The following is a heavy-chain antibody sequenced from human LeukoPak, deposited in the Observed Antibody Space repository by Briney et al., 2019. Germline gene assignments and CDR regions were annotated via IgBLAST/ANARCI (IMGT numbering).Heavy chain of an antibody. Sequence: ESLKISCKGSGYSFTTYWIGWVRQMPGKGLEWVGIIYPRDSDTRYSPSFQGQVTISADKSISTAYLQWSRLKASDSAIYYCVRLGSSGWFEYWGQGTLVTVSS. D-gene: IGHD3-22*01. J-gene: IGHJ5*01. CDR3: VRLGSSGWFEY. CDR2: IYPRDSDT. V-gene: IGHV5-51*01. CDR1: GYSFTTYW.